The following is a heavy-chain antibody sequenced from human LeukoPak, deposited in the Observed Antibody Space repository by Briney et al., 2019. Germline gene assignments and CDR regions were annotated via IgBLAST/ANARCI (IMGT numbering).Heavy chain of an antibody. Sequence: LRLSCAASGFTFSSYAMHWVRQAPGKGLEWVAVISYDGSNKYYADSVKGRFTISRDNSKNTLYLQMNSLRAEDTAVYYCASRHRISEYWGQGTLVTVSS. CDR1: GFTFSSYA. CDR3: ASRHRISEY. J-gene: IGHJ4*02. CDR2: ISYDGSNK. D-gene: IGHD1-14*01. V-gene: IGHV3-30-3*01.